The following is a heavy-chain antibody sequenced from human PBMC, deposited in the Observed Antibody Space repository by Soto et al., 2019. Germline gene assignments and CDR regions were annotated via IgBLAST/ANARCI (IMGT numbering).Heavy chain of an antibody. Sequence: QVPLVQSGAEVKKPGASVKVSCKASGYTFTGYYMHWVRQAPGQGLEWMGWINPNSGGTNYAQKFQGRVTMTRDTSISTAYMELSRLRSDDTAVYYCARGGAIFGVVIVKWFGPWGQGTLVTVSS. V-gene: IGHV1-2*02. CDR3: ARGGAIFGVVIVKWFGP. CDR2: INPNSGGT. J-gene: IGHJ5*02. D-gene: IGHD3-3*01. CDR1: GYTFTGYY.